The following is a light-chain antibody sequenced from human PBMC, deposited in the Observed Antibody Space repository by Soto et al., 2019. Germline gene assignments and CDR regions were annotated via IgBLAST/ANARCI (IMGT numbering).Light chain of an antibody. CDR3: QQYNSYSWT. J-gene: IGKJ1*01. CDR2: GAS. V-gene: IGKV3-15*01. CDR1: QSISSK. Sequence: EIVMTQSPATLSVSPGERATLSCRASQSISSKLAWFQEKPGQAPRLLFYGASTRATGVPARFSGSGSGTEFTLTISSLQSEDFATYYCQQYNSYSWTFGQGTKVEIK.